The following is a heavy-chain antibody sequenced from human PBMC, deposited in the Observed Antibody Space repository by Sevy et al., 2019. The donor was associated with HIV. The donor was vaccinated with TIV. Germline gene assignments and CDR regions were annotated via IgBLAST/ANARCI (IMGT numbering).Heavy chain of an antibody. V-gene: IGHV3-48*03. CDR3: ARDLPPSATTVAHFDC. CDR2: IRNSGTSM. CDR1: GFTFSSYE. D-gene: IGHD4-17*01. Sequence: EGSLRLSCVASGFTFSSYEMNWVRQAPGKALEWVSYIRNSGTSMYYSDSVKGRFTISRDNARNSLYLQMNSLRAEDTAVYYCARDLPPSATTVAHFDCWGQGTLVTVSS. J-gene: IGHJ4*02.